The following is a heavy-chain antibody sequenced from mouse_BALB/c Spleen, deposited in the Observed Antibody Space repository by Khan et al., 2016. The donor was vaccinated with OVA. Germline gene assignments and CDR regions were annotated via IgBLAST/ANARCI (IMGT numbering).Heavy chain of an antibody. CDR1: GYSFTDYV. CDR2: IYPGSGRA. J-gene: IGHJ3*01. Sequence: QVQLQQSGPELVKPGASVKMSCKASGYSFTDYVISWVNQRTGQGLEWIGEIYPGSGRAYYNESFKDKATLTADKSSNAAYMQLSSPTAEASADYCCARTSDGAGFAYWGKGTLVTVSA. CDR3: ARTSDGAGFAY. V-gene: IGHV1-77*01.